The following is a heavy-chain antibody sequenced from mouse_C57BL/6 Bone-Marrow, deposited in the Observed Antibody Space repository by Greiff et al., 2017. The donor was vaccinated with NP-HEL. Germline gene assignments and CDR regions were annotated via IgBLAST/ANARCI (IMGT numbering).Heavy chain of an antibody. Sequence: EVMLVESEGGLVQPGSSMKLSCTASGFTFSDYYMAWVRQVPEKGLEWVANINYDGSSTYYLDSLKSRFIISRDNAKNILYLQMSSLKSEDTATYYCARFGSSYNFDYWGQGTTLTVSS. V-gene: IGHV5-16*01. CDR2: INYDGSST. J-gene: IGHJ2*01. D-gene: IGHD1-1*01. CDR1: GFTFSDYY. CDR3: ARFGSSYNFDY.